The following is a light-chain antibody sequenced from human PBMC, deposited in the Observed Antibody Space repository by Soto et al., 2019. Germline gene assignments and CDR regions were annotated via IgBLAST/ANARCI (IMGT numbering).Light chain of an antibody. V-gene: IGLV1-40*01. CDR3: QSYDSSLSGFYV. Sequence: QSALTQPPSVSGAPGQRVTISCTGSSSNIGAGYDVHWYQQLPGTAPKLPIYGNSNRPSGVPDRFSGSKSGTSASLAITGLQAEDEADYYCQSYDSSLSGFYVFGTGTKLTVL. J-gene: IGLJ1*01. CDR2: GNS. CDR1: SSNIGAGYD.